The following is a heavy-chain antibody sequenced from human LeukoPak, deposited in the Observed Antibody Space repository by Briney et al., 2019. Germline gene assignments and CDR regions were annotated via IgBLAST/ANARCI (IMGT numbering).Heavy chain of an antibody. J-gene: IGHJ1*01. D-gene: IGHD6-13*01. V-gene: IGHV4-31*03. CDR1: GGSISSGGYY. CDR3: ARTTQYSSSWYKHAEYFST. CDR2: IYYSGST. Sequence: SQTLSLTCTVSGGSISSGGYYWSWIRQHPGKGLEWIGYIYYSGSTYYNPSLKSRVTISVDTSKNQFSLKLSSVTAADTAVYYCARTTQYSSSWYKHAEYFSTGARAPWSPSPQ.